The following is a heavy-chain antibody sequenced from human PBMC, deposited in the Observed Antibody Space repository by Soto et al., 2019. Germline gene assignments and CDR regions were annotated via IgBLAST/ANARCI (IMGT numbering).Heavy chain of an antibody. D-gene: IGHD2-21*01. Sequence: QVQFVQSGAEVKEPGASVKVSCKASGYTFTSYGLHWVRQAPGQSLEWMGWINPDNGDTKHSQKFQGRVTITRDTSASTAYMELRSLRYEDTAVYYCARDDGDRAFDIWRQGTTVAVSS. CDR2: INPDNGDT. J-gene: IGHJ3*02. V-gene: IGHV1-3*01. CDR3: ARDDGDRAFDI. CDR1: GYTFTSYG.